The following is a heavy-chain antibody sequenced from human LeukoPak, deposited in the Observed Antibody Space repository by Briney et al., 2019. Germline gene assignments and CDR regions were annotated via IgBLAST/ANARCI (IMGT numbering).Heavy chain of an antibody. Sequence: GGSLRLSCAASGFTFSSYSMNWVRQAPGKGLEWVAVISYDGSNKYYADSVKGRFTISRDNSKNTLYLQMNSLRAEDTAVYYCAKIGGAIFSPDYWGQGTLVTVSS. CDR2: ISYDGSNK. CDR3: AKIGGAIFSPDY. D-gene: IGHD1-26*01. V-gene: IGHV3-30*18. J-gene: IGHJ4*02. CDR1: GFTFSSYS.